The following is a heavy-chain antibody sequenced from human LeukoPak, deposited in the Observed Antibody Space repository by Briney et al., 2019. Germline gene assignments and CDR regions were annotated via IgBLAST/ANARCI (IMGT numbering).Heavy chain of an antibody. V-gene: IGHV4-30-4*01. D-gene: IGHD4-17*01. CDR2: IYYSGST. J-gene: IGHJ5*02. CDR1: GGSISSGDYY. CDR3: ARGDYYGDYLRAGWFDP. Sequence: SQTLSLTCTVSGGSISSGDYYWSWIRQPPGKGLEWIGYIYYSGSTYYNPSLKSRVTISVDTSKNQFSLELSSVTAADTAVYYCARGDYYGDYLRAGWFDPWGQGTLVTVSS.